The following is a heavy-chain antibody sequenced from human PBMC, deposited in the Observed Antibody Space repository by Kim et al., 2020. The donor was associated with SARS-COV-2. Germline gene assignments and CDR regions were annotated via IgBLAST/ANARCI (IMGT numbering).Heavy chain of an antibody. CDR3: ARDRKGGGVALGPDY. CDR1: GYTFTSYA. CDR2: INAGNGNT. Sequence: ASVKVSCKASGYTFTSYAMHWVRQAPGQRLEWMGWINAGNGNTKYSQKFQGRVTITRDTSASTAYMELSSLRSEDTAVYYCARDRKGGGVALGPDYWGQGTLVTVSS. D-gene: IGHD3-16*01. V-gene: IGHV1-3*01. J-gene: IGHJ4*02.